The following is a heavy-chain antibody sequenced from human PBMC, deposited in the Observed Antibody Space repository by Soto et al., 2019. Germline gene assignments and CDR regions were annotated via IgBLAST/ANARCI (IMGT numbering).Heavy chain of an antibody. Sequence: GGSLRLSCAASGFTFSSYAMHWVRQAPGKGLEWVAVISYDGSNKYYADSVKGRFTISRDNSKNTLYLQMNSLRAEDTAVYYCARDGEQQLREGYFDYWGQGTLVTVSS. CDR3: ARDGEQQLREGYFDY. V-gene: IGHV3-30-3*01. D-gene: IGHD6-13*01. CDR2: ISYDGSNK. J-gene: IGHJ4*02. CDR1: GFTFSSYA.